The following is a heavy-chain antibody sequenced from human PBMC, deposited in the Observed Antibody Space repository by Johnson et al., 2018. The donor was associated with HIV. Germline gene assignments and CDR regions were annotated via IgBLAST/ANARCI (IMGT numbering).Heavy chain of an antibody. Sequence: VQLVESGGGLVQPGGSLRLSCAASGFTFSSYDMHWVRQATGKGLEWVSAIGTAGDTYYPGSVKGRFTISRENAKNSLYLQMNSLRAGDKAVYYFARVMYGGSSKSAAFDLWGQGTMVTVSS. CDR1: GFTFSSYD. V-gene: IGHV3-13*01. CDR2: IGTAGDT. D-gene: IGHD1-26*01. J-gene: IGHJ3*01. CDR3: ARVMYGGSSKSAAFDL.